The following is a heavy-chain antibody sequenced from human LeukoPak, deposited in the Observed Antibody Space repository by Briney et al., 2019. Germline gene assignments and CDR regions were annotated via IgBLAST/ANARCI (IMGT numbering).Heavy chain of an antibody. CDR2: VKEDGTTK. CDR1: GFSFTNYG. J-gene: IGHJ6*03. CDR3: AREKSTDGHKEALYYYYMDV. D-gene: IGHD5-24*01. Sequence: GGSLRLSCAASGFSFTNYGMSWVRQAPGKGREGVANVKEDGTTKQYVDSVKGRFTISRDNAKNSVYLQIDSVRAEDRAVYYCAREKSTDGHKEALYYYYMDVWGKGTTVTVFS. V-gene: IGHV3-7*01.